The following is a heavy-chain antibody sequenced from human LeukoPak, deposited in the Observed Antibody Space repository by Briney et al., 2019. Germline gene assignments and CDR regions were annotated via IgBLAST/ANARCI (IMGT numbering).Heavy chain of an antibody. CDR3: SRRYYGDHVLDF. CDR2: IRGKPYGYAT. D-gene: IGHD4-17*01. CDR1: GFIFRDSA. Sequence: PGGSLRLSCAAPGFIFRDSAFHWVRQASGKGLEWVGRIRGKPYGYATAYAASVKGRFTVPRDDSQNTAYLQMDSLRTEDTAVYYCSRRYYGDHVLDFWGQGVLVTVSS. J-gene: IGHJ4*02. V-gene: IGHV3-73*01.